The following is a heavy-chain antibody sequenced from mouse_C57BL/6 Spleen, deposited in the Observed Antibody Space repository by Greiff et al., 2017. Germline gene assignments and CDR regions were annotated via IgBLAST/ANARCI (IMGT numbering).Heavy chain of an antibody. CDR2: INPNYGTT. V-gene: IGHV1-39*01. Sequence: VQLQQSGPELVKPGASVKISCKASGYSFTDYNMNWVKQSNGKSLEWIGVINPNYGTTSYNQKFKGKATLTADQSSSKAYMQLNSLTSEDSAVDYCARRGTGTYYFDYWGQGTTLTVSS. D-gene: IGHD4-1*01. J-gene: IGHJ2*01. CDR1: GYSFTDYN. CDR3: ARRGTGTYYFDY.